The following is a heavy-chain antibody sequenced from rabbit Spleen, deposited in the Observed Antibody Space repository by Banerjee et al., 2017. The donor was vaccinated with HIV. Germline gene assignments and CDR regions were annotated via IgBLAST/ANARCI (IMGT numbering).Heavy chain of an antibody. CDR1: GLSISSDYD. CDR3: ARGPPYAGYAGYGYVYFNL. CDR2: LFIGNTVT. J-gene: IGHJ4*01. D-gene: IGHD6-1*01. V-gene: IGHV1S45*01. Sequence: HEQLVESGGGLVKPEGSLTLTCTDSGLSISSDYDISWVRTDHGAGLEWIGYLFIGNTVTHYASWAKGRFTISKTSSTTVTLQMTSLTAADTATYFCARGPPYAGYAGYGYVYFNLLGTGTLVT.